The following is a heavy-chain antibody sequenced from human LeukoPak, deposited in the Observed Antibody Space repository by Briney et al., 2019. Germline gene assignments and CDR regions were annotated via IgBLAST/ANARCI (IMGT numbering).Heavy chain of an antibody. CDR1: GGSISSYY. CDR3: ARGITAIKYYFDY. CDR2: IYYSGST. V-gene: IGHV4-59*08. Sequence: PSETLSLTCTVSGGSISSYYWSWIRQPPGKGLEWIGYIYYSGSTNYNPSLKSRVTISVDTSKNQFSLKLSSVTAADTAVYYCARGITAIKYYFDYWGQGTLVTASS. D-gene: IGHD2-2*02. J-gene: IGHJ4*02.